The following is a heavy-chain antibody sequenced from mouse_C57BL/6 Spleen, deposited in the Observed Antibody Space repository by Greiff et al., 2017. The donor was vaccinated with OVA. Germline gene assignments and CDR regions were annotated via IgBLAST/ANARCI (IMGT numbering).Heavy chain of an antibody. D-gene: IGHD1-1*01. CDR2: IHPNSGST. J-gene: IGHJ4*01. V-gene: IGHV1-64*01. CDR1: GYTFTSYW. CDR3: ARGRGFITTVVDYAMDY. Sequence: QVQLKQPGAELVKPGASVKLSCKASGYTFTSYWMHWVKQRPGQGLEWIGMIHPNSGSTNYNEKFKSKATLTVDKSSSTAYMQLSSLTSEDSAVYYCARGRGFITTVVDYAMDYWGQGTSVTVSS.